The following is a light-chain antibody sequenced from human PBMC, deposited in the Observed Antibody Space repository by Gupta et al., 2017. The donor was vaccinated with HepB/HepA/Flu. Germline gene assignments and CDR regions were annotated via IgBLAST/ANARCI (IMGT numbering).Light chain of an antibody. CDR1: ESIFY. Sequence: SQSPGTLSLSPGETVTLSCTATESIFYLAWYQKKFGQAPRLLIYGGSSRAAGVPDRFSGSGSGTELTLTISRLEPEDSAIYYCHDCCESRITFGQGTRLEIK. V-gene: IGKV3-20*01. CDR2: GGS. CDR3: HDCCESRIT. J-gene: IGKJ5*01.